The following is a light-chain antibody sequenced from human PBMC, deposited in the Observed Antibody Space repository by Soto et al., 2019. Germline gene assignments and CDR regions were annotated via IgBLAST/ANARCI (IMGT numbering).Light chain of an antibody. CDR2: GAS. V-gene: IGKV3-15*01. Sequence: DIVMPQSPATLSVSPGERATLSCRAIQSVSSNLAWYQQKPGQASRLLIYGASTRATGIPDRFSGSGSGTEFTLTLRRLQSEDFAVYYCQQYKNWPGTCGPGTKVDIQ. J-gene: IGKJ3*01. CDR3: QQYKNWPGT. CDR1: QSVSSN.